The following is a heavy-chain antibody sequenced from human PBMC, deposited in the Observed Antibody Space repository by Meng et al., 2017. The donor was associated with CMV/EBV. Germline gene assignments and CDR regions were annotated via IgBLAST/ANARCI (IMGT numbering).Heavy chain of an antibody. J-gene: IGHJ4*02. D-gene: IGHD2-2*01. Sequence: LSLTCAASGFTFSSYEMNWVRQAPGKGLEWVSYISSSGSTIYYADSVKGRFTISRDNAKNSLYLQMNSLRAEDTAVYYCARGGPGIVVVPAASDYWGQG. V-gene: IGHV3-48*03. CDR3: ARGGPGIVVVPAASDY. CDR2: ISSSGSTI. CDR1: GFTFSSYE.